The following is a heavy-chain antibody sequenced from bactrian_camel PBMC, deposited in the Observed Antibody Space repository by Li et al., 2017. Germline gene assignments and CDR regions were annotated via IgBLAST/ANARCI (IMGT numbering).Heavy chain of an antibody. V-gene: IGHV3-2*01. CDR2: IRTGGDTT. D-gene: IGHD3*01. Sequence: HVQLVESGGDLVQPGGSLRLSCAASEFTFSTYYMSWVRQAPGKGLEWVSSIRTGGDTTYYADSVKGRFTVSKGAANNTLYLQMNNLDTEDTAMYYCAADLRLPRIYGEYDYNYWGQGTQVTVS. CDR3: AADLRLPRIYGEYDYNY. CDR1: EFTFSTYY. J-gene: IGHJ4*01.